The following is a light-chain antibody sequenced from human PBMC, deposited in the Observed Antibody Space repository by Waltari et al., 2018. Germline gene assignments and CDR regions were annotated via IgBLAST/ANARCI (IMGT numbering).Light chain of an antibody. Sequence: QSVLTQPPSASGTPGQRVTISCSGSSSNIGSNYVYWYQQLPGTAPKLLIYRNNQRPSGVPDRFPGAKSGTSASLAISGRRSEDEADYYCAAWDDSLSGWRVFGTGTKVTVL. CDR2: RNN. CDR3: AAWDDSLSGWRV. V-gene: IGLV1-47*01. CDR1: SSNIGSNY. J-gene: IGLJ1*01.